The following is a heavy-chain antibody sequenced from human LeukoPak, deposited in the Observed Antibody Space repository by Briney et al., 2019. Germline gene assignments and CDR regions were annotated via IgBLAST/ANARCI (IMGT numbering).Heavy chain of an antibody. CDR3: ARHWNNGWFDP. Sequence: SETLSLTCTVSGGSISSGSYYWSWIRQPAGKGLEWIGRIYTSGSTNYNPSLKSRVTISVDTSKNQFSLKLSSVTAADTAVYYCARHWNNGWFDPWGQGTLVTVSS. D-gene: IGHD1/OR15-1a*01. CDR2: IYTSGST. J-gene: IGHJ5*02. V-gene: IGHV4-61*02. CDR1: GGSISSGSYY.